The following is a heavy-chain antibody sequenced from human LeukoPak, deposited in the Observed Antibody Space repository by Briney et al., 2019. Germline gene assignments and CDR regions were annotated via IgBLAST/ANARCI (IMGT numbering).Heavy chain of an antibody. D-gene: IGHD2-8*02. V-gene: IGHV3-23*01. Sequence: PGGSLRLSCAASGFTFSDYAMSWVRQTPGKGLEWVSTISDSGESKNYLDSVKGRFTISRDSSKNTVYLQMDSLRAEDTAVFYCARDPGGTFDYWGQGTLVTVSS. CDR2: ISDSGESK. CDR3: ARDPGGTFDY. J-gene: IGHJ4*02. CDR1: GFTFSDYA.